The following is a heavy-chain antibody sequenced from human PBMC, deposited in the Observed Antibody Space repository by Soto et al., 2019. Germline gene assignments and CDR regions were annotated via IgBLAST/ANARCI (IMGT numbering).Heavy chain of an antibody. CDR3: ARGGGVGVAGSAAFDM. J-gene: IGHJ3*02. D-gene: IGHD3-3*01. CDR2: INPATGAA. Sequence: QLHLVHSGAVVKKPGASVTVSCSASGYPVTAYYMHWVRQAPGRGLEWMGGINPATGAAKYTQTFQGRVTRTRDTSTSKVFMELSGLTSEDTAVFYCARGGGVGVAGSAAFDMWGQGTLVTVSS. V-gene: IGHV1-2*02. CDR1: GYPVTAYY.